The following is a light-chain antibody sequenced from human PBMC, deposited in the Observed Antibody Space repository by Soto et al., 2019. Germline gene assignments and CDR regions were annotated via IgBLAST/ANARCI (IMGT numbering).Light chain of an antibody. CDR3: QSYDSSPSGYV. CDR1: SSNIGAGYD. J-gene: IGLJ1*01. V-gene: IGLV1-40*01. CDR2: DNN. Sequence: QSVLTQPPSVSGAPGQRVTISCTGSSSNIGAGYDVHWYQQLPGTAPKLLIYDNNNRPSGVPDRFSGSKSGTSASLAITGLQAEDEADYYCQSYDSSPSGYVCGTWHKSP.